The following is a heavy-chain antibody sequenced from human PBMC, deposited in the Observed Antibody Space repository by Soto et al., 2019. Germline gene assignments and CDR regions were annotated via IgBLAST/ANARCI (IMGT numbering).Heavy chain of an antibody. Sequence: GESLKISCTASGYAFISYWIAWVRQVPGKGLEWMGIIYPGDSDTRYSPSFQGQVTISVDKSITTAYLQWSSLKASDTAMCYCARGYCTTTICDPWFDPWGQGTLVTVSS. D-gene: IGHD2-2*01. CDR3: ARGYCTTTICDPWFDP. CDR2: IYPGDSDT. CDR1: GYAFISYW. V-gene: IGHV5-51*01. J-gene: IGHJ5*02.